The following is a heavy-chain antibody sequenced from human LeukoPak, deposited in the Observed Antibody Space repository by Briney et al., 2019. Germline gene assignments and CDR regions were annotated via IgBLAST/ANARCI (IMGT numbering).Heavy chain of an antibody. CDR2: IYYSGST. Sequence: SETLSLTCTVSGGSISSSSYYWGWIRQPPGKGLEWIGSIYYSGSTYYNPSLKSRVTISVDTSKNQFSLKLSSVTAADTAVYYCARLGWKCGVDYWGQGTLVTVSS. J-gene: IGHJ4*02. D-gene: IGHD1-1*01. V-gene: IGHV4-39*07. CDR3: ARLGWKCGVDY. CDR1: GGSISSSSYY.